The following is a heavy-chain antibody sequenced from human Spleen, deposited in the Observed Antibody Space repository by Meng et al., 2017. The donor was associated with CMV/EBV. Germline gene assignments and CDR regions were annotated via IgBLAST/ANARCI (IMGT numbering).Heavy chain of an antibody. CDR2: LYSGGST. J-gene: IGHJ5*02. CDR3: ARVNWAAQYKWFDP. CDR1: GFTVSTNY. V-gene: IGHV3-53*01. Sequence: ASGFTVSTNYMSWVRQTPGKGLQCVTALYSGGSTYYAASVEGRFTISRDNSKNTLYLQIDSLRADDTAVYYCARVNWAAQYKWFDPWGQGTLVTVSS. D-gene: IGHD2-15*01.